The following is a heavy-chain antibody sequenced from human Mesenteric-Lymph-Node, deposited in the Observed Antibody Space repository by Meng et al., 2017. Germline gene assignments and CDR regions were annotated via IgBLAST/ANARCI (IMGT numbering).Heavy chain of an antibody. D-gene: IGHD6-13*01. Sequence: SGSMLVTSTQTLTLTSTYSVFSLSTSGMCVGWVRQPTGKALEWLAVIDWDEDKYYSTSLKTRLTISKDTSKNQEVLTMTNMDPEDTATYYCARINSSSWWSNDYWDQGTLVTSPQ. J-gene: IGHJ4*02. V-gene: IGHV2-70*20. CDR1: VFSLSTSGMC. CDR3: ARINSSSWWSNDY. CDR2: IDWDEDK.